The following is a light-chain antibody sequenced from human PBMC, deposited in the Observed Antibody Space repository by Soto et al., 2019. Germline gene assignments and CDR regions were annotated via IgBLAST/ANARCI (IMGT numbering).Light chain of an antibody. J-gene: IGKJ1*01. CDR1: QTISHKY. V-gene: IGKV3-20*01. Sequence: VVLTQSPGTLSLSPGERATLSCRASQTISHKYLAWFQQKAGQAPRLLIHSVSVRATGAPDRFSGSGSGTDFTLTISRLEPEDFAVYYCQLHSGSPWTFGQGTKVEV. CDR2: SVS. CDR3: QLHSGSPWT.